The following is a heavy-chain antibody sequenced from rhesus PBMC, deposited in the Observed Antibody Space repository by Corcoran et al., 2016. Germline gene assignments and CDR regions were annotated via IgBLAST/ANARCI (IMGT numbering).Heavy chain of an antibody. CDR1: GGSISSGYD. CDR3: ARDLNSGSWTDYFDY. CDR2: SDGSSGST. V-gene: IGHV4-76*01. Sequence: QVQLQESGPGVVKPSETLSLTCAVSGGSISSGYDWSWIRQPPGKGLEWIGYSDGSSGSTNYNPSLKNRFTISKDASKNQFSLKLSSVTAADPAVYYCARDLNSGSWTDYFDYWGQGVLVTVSS. J-gene: IGHJ4*01. D-gene: IGHD6-25*01.